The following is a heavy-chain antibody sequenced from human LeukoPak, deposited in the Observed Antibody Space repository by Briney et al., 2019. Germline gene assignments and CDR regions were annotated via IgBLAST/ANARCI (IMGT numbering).Heavy chain of an antibody. CDR1: GFTLSSYA. CDR3: ARHIRGSSSSCFDY. V-gene: IGHV3-23*01. CDR2: IRASGGST. D-gene: IGHD6-6*01. J-gene: IGHJ4*02. Sequence: GGSLRLSCAASGFTLSSYAMSWVRQAPGKGLEWVSGIRASGGSTYFADSVKGRFTISRDNAKNSLYLQMNSLRAEDTAVYYCARHIRGSSSSCFDYWGQGTLVTVSS.